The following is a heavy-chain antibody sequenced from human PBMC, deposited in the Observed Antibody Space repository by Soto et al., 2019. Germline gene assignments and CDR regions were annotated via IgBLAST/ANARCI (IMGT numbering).Heavy chain of an antibody. V-gene: IGHV3-74*01. CDR2: INTAGTTT. CDR1: GFSFSTYW. Sequence: ELQLVESGGGLVQPGGSLRLSCVASGFSFSTYWMHWVRQAPGKGLVWVSRINTAGTTTPYADSVTGRFTISRDNAKNTLYLQINRLSAEATLVFYFGRGGGDYGDYLDYWGQGALVTVSS. D-gene: IGHD4-17*01. CDR3: GRGGGDYGDYLDY. J-gene: IGHJ4*02.